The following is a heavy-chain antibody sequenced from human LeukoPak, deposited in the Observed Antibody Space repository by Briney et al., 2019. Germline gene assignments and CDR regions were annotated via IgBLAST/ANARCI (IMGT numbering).Heavy chain of an antibody. V-gene: IGHV4-34*01. CDR1: GGSFSGYY. Sequence: SETLSLTCAVYGGSFSGYYWSWIRQPPGKGLEWIGEINHSGSTNYNPSLKSRVTISVDTSKNQFSLKLSSVTAADMAVYYCARGGTEDYWGQGTLVTVSS. J-gene: IGHJ4*02. D-gene: IGHD1-14*01. CDR2: INHSGST. CDR3: ARGGTEDY.